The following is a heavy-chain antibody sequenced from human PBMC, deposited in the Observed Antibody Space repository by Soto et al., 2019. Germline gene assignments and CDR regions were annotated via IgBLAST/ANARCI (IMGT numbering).Heavy chain of an antibody. CDR3: TRVVVEIAAAGPHDY. CDR1: GFTFSDFW. D-gene: IGHD6-13*01. J-gene: IGHJ4*02. CDR2: IKRDGSEK. V-gene: IGHV3-7*03. Sequence: PGGSLRLSCAASGFTFSDFWMSWVRQAPGKGLEWVAKIKRDGSEKYYVDSVRGRFTISRDNAEHSLYLQMNSLRAEDTAVYYCTRVVVEIAAAGPHDYWGQGHLVTVSS.